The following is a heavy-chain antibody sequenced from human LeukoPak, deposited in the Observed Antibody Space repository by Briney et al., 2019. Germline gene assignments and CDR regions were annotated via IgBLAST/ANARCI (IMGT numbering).Heavy chain of an antibody. V-gene: IGHV4-59*01. CDR2: VYYSGST. J-gene: IGHJ3*02. D-gene: IGHD5-24*01. Sequence: PSETLSLTCTVSGDSTSSYYWSWIRQPPGKGLEWIGYVYYSGSTNYNPSLRSRVTISVDTSKNQFSLKLSSVTAADTAVYYCARVWVLDGYIRSRAFDMGGRGPMVTVSS. CDR1: GDSTSSYY. CDR3: ARVWVLDGYIRSRAFDM.